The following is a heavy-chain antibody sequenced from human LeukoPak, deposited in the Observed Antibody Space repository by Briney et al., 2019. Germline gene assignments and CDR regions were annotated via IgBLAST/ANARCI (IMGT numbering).Heavy chain of an antibody. V-gene: IGHV3-23*01. CDR2: ISGSGGST. D-gene: IGHD1-26*01. J-gene: IGHJ4*02. Sequence: PGGSLRLSCAASGFTFSSYAMSWVRQAPGKGLEWVSAISGSGGSTYYADSVKGRFTISRDNSKNTLYLQMNSLRAEDTAVYYCAKAPNDRSGSYGFDYWGQGTLVTVSS. CDR1: GFTFSSYA. CDR3: AKAPNDRSGSYGFDY.